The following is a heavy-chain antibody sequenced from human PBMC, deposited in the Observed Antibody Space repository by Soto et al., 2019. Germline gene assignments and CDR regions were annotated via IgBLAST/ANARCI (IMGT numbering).Heavy chain of an antibody. CDR2: ISWDGGST. CDR1: GFTFDDYT. D-gene: IGHD6-6*01. CDR3: AKDMRVGASRYSSSWGPFDY. J-gene: IGHJ4*02. Sequence: PGGSLRLSCAASGFTFDDYTMHWVRQAPGKGLEWVSLISWDGGSTYYADSVKGRFTISRDNSKNSLYLQMNSLRTEDTALYYCAKDMRVGASRYSSSWGPFDYWGQGTLVTVSS. V-gene: IGHV3-43*01.